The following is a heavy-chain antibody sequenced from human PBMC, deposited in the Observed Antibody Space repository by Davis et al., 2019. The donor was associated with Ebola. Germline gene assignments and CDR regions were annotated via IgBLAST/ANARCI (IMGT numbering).Heavy chain of an antibody. Sequence: SLKISCAASGFTFSSYWMSWVRQAPGKGLEWVSGISWNSGSIGYADSVKGRFTISRDNAKNSLYLQMNSLRDEDTAVYYCARDTRIDTAMVYYYYGMDVWGQGTTVTVSS. J-gene: IGHJ6*02. CDR1: GFTFSSYW. V-gene: IGHV3-9*01. CDR3: ARDTRIDTAMVYYYYGMDV. D-gene: IGHD5-18*01. CDR2: ISWNSGSI.